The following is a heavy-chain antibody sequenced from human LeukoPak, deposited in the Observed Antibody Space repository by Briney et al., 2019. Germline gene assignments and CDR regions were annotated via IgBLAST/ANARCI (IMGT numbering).Heavy chain of an antibody. CDR1: GYTFTGYY. CDR3: ARDVVAAYLRSDY. CDR2: INPNSGGT. Sequence: ASVKVSCKASGYTFTGYYMHWVRQAPGQGLEWMGRINPNSGGTNYAQKFQGRVTMTRDTSIFTAYMELSRLRSDDTAVYYCARDVVAAYLRSDYWGQGTLVTVSS. J-gene: IGHJ4*02. V-gene: IGHV1-2*06. D-gene: IGHD2-15*01.